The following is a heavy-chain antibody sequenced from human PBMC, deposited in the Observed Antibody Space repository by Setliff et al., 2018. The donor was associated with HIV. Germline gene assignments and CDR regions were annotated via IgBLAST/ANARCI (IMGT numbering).Heavy chain of an antibody. Sequence: TSETLSLTCSVSGVSITNSSYYWDWIRQPPGKGLEWLGNFYYSGSTHYNPSLRSRVTISLDTSKSALDTSKSLFSLKLSSVTAPDTAVYYCARGRAYMDVWGKGTTVTVSS. CDR1: GVSITNSSYY. V-gene: IGHV4-39*07. CDR2: FYYSGST. D-gene: IGHD3-10*01. CDR3: ARGRAYMDV. J-gene: IGHJ6*03.